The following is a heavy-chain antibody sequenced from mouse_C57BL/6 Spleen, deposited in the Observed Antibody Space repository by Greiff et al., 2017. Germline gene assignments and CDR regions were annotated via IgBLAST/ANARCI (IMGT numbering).Heavy chain of an antibody. CDR2: IYPGSGST. D-gene: IGHD1-1*01. V-gene: IGHV1-55*01. CDR3: ASSYGSGYVYYFDY. CDR1: GYTFTSYG. J-gene: IGHJ2*01. Sequence: QVQLQQPGADLVKPGASVKMSCEASGYTFTSYGITWVKQRPGQGLEWIGEIYPGSGSTNYNEKFKSKVTLTLDTSSSTAYMQLSSLTSEDSAVYSGASSYGSGYVYYFDYWGQGTTLTVSS.